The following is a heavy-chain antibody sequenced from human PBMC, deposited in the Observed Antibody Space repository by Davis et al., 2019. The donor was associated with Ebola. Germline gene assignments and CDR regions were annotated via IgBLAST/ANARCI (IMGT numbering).Heavy chain of an antibody. CDR2: ISSSSSYI. J-gene: IGHJ4*02. V-gene: IGHV3-21*04. CDR3: ARVRSFDY. Sequence: GESLKISCAASGFTFSSYSMNWVRQAPGKGLEWVSSISSSSSYIYYADSVKGRFTISRDNAKNSLYLQMNSLRGEDTAVYYCARVRSFDYWGQGTLVTVSS. CDR1: GFTFSSYS.